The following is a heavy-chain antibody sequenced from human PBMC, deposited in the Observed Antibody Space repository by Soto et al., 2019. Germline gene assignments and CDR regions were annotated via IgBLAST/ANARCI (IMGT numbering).Heavy chain of an antibody. Sequence: HPGGSLRLSCAASGFTFSSYSMNWVRQAPGKGLEWVSYISSSSSTIYYADSVKGRFTISRDNAKNSLYLQMNSLRAEDTAVYYCARGAHPFILTGYHHFVDYWGQGTLVTVSS. D-gene: IGHD3-9*01. CDR2: ISSSSSTI. J-gene: IGHJ4*02. CDR1: GFTFSSYS. CDR3: ARGAHPFILTGYHHFVDY. V-gene: IGHV3-48*01.